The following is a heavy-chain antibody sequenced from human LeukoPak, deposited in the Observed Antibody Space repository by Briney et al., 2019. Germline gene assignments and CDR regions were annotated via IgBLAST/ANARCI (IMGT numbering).Heavy chain of an antibody. J-gene: IGHJ5*02. D-gene: IGHD3-10*01. CDR1: GFTFSSYA. CDR2: ISGSGGST. Sequence: GGSLRLSCAVSGFTFSSYAMSWVRQAPGKGLEWVSAISGSGGSTYYADSVKGRFTISRDNSKNTLYLQMNSLRAEDTAVYYCAKDRAGLLWFGEMSSWFDPWGQGTLVTVSS. V-gene: IGHV3-23*01. CDR3: AKDRAGLLWFGEMSSWFDP.